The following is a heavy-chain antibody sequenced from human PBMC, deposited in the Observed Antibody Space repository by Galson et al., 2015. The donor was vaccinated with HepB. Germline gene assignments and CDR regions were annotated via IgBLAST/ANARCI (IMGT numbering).Heavy chain of an antibody. V-gene: IGHV3-23*01. CDR1: GFPFGTYA. D-gene: IGHD3-9*01. CDR3: AKQQYDMLTGYYPYDC. J-gene: IGHJ4*02. CDR2: ISGGASST. Sequence: SLRLSCAASGFPFGTYAMSWVRQAPGEGLEWLSAISGGASSTHYADSGKGRFTISRDNSKNTLYLQMNTLRAEDTAVYYCAKQQYDMLTGYYPYDCWGQGTLVTVSS.